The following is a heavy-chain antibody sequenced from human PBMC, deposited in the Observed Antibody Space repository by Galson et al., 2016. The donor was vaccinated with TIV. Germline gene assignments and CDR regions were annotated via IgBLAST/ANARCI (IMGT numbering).Heavy chain of an antibody. J-gene: IGHJ4*02. D-gene: IGHD4-17*01. V-gene: IGHV3-23*01. Sequence: SLRLSCAASRFTFSSYAMSWVRQAPGKGLEWVSAISLSGGRTYYADSVKGRFTFSRDNSKNTLYLQMDRLRAEDTAVYYCASGGGYGDVYFDFWGQGSLVTVSS. CDR3: ASGGGYGDVYFDF. CDR2: ISLSGGRT. CDR1: RFTFSSYA.